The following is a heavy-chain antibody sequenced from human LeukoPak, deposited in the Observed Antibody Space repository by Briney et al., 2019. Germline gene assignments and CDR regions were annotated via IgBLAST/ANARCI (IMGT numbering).Heavy chain of an antibody. J-gene: IGHJ3*02. CDR1: GGSISSSSHY. CDR2: IYYSGST. D-gene: IGHD2-8*01. Sequence: PSETLSLTCTVSGGSISSSSHYWGWIRQPPGKGLEWLGSIYYSGSTYYNPSLKSRVTISVDTSKNQFSLKLSSVTAADTAVYYCASQFLGYCTNGVCYTPWAFDIWGQGTMVTVSS. V-gene: IGHV4-39*01. CDR3: ASQFLGYCTNGVCYTPWAFDI.